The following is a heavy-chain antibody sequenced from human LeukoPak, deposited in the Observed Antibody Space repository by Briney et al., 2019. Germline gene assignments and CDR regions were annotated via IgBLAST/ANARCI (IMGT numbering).Heavy chain of an antibody. D-gene: IGHD3-3*01. CDR1: GFTFNTFG. J-gene: IGHJ4*02. Sequence: GGSLRLSCAASGFTFNTFGMHWVRQAPGQGLEWVAAIWFDGRVKHYSDAVKGRFTISRDNSLNTLYLQMNSLRVEDTAIYYCAKDTAVQFLEPAFWGQGTLVTVSS. CDR2: IWFDGRVK. V-gene: IGHV3-33*06. CDR3: AKDTAVQFLEPAF.